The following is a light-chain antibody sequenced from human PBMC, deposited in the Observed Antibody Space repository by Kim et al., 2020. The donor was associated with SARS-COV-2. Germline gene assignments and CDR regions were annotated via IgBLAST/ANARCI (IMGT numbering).Light chain of an antibody. CDR1: QSVSSY. J-gene: IGKJ1*01. V-gene: IGKV3-11*01. Sequence: EIVLTQSPATLSLSPGERATLSCRASQSVSSYLAWYQQKPGQAPRLLIYDASNRATGIPARFSGSGSGTDFTLTISSLEPEDFAVYYCQQHSNSWTFGQGTKVDIK. CDR2: DAS. CDR3: QQHSNSWT.